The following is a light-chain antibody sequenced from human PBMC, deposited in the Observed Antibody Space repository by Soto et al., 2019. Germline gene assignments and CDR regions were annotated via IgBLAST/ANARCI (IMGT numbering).Light chain of an antibody. CDR3: QQYNSYSPYT. V-gene: IGKV1-5*01. CDR1: QSINSW. Sequence: DIQMTQSPSTLSASVGDRVTITCRASQSINSWLAWYQQKPGKAPKLLIYDASSLASGVPSRFSGSGSGTEFTLAISSLQPDDFATYYYQQYNSYSPYTFGQGTKLEIK. J-gene: IGKJ2*01. CDR2: DAS.